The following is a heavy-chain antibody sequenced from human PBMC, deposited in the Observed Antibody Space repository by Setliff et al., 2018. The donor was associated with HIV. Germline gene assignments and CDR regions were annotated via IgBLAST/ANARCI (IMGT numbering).Heavy chain of an antibody. D-gene: IGHD3-10*01. CDR1: GGSISSHY. Sequence: SGTLSLTCTVSGGSISSHYWSWIRQPPGKGLEWIGSIHYSGSTNYNPSLKSRVTISVDTSKNQFSLKLSSVTAADTALYFCAREAYFFASGTYYFDSWGQGTLVTVSS. V-gene: IGHV4-59*11. CDR3: AREAYFFASGTYYFDS. CDR2: IHYSGST. J-gene: IGHJ4*02.